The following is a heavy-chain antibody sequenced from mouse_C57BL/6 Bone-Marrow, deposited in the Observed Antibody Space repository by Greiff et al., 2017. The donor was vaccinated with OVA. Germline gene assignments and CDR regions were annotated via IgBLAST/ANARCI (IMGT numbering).Heavy chain of an antibody. CDR2: INPNNGGT. J-gene: IGHJ3*01. CDR3: ARGAAQATY. Sequence: EVQLQQSGPELVKPGASVKISCKASGYTFTDYYMNWVKQSHGKSLEWIGDINPNNGGTSYNQKFKGKATLTVDKSSSTAYMELRSLTSEDSAVYYCARGAAQATYWGQGTLVTVSA. V-gene: IGHV1-26*01. D-gene: IGHD3-2*02. CDR1: GYTFTDYY.